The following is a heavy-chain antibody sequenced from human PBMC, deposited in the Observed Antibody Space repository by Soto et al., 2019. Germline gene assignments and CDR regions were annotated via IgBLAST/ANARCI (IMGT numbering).Heavy chain of an antibody. CDR3: ARAVAVPADFDY. CDR1: GYTFTGYA. J-gene: IGHJ4*02. D-gene: IGHD6-19*01. V-gene: IGHV1-3*05. Sequence: QVQLVQSGAEEKKPGASVKVSCKASGYTFTGYAMHWVRQGPGQRLEWMGWINAGNGNTKYSQKFQGRVTITRDRSASTAYMELSSLRSEDTAVYYCARAVAVPADFDYWGQGTLVTVSS. CDR2: INAGNGNT.